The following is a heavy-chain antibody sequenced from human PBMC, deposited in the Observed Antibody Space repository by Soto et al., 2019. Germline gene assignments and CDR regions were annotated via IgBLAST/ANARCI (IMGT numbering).Heavy chain of an antibody. CDR1: GGSISSGGYY. CDR2: IYYSGST. J-gene: IGHJ4*02. Sequence: SETLSLTCTVSGGSISSGGYYWSWIRQHPGKGLEWIGYIYYSGSTYHNPSLKSRVSISVDTSQNQFSLKLSSVTAADAAVYYCARALGGYCSGGSCYGYYFDYWGQGSLVTVSS. V-gene: IGHV4-31*03. D-gene: IGHD2-15*01. CDR3: ARALGGYCSGGSCYGYYFDY.